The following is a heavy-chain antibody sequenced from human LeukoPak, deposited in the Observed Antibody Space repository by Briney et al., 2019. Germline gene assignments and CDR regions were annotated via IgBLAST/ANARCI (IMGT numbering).Heavy chain of an antibody. CDR3: AKERDGDYVRYTHY. Sequence: GGSLRLSCAASGFTFSNFPMTWVRQAPGKGLEWVSSISASGGGTYYADSVKGRFTISRDNSKDTLYLQLSSLRVDDTAVYHCAKERDGDYVRYTHYWGQGTLVTVSS. V-gene: IGHV3-23*01. CDR1: GFTFSNFP. CDR2: ISASGGGT. D-gene: IGHD4-17*01. J-gene: IGHJ4*02.